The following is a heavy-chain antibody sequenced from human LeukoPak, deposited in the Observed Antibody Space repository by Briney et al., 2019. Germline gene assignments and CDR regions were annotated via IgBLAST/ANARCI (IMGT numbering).Heavy chain of an antibody. CDR2: INAGNGNT. Sequence: ASVKVSCKASGYTFTSYAMHWVRQAPGQRLEWMGWINAGNGNTKYSQKFQGRVTITRDTSASTAYMELSSLRSDDTAVYYCARWGDCSSTSCYGSSRWFDPWGQGTLVTVSS. CDR1: GYTFTSYA. V-gene: IGHV1-3*01. CDR3: ARWGDCSSTSCYGSSRWFDP. D-gene: IGHD2-2*01. J-gene: IGHJ5*02.